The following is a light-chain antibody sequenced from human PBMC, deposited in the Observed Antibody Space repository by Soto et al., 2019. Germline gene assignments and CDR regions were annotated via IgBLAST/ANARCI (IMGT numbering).Light chain of an antibody. CDR3: QQYGSSPPWT. Sequence: EIVLTQSPGTLSLSPGERATLSCRASQSVSSSYLAWYQQKPGQAPRLLIYGASSRATGIPDRFSGSGSGTDFTITISRLELEDFAVYYCQQYGSSPPWTFGQGTKVEIK. J-gene: IGKJ1*01. V-gene: IGKV3-20*01. CDR2: GAS. CDR1: QSVSSSY.